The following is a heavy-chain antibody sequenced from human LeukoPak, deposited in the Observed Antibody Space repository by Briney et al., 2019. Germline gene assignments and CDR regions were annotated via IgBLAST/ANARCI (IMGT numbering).Heavy chain of an antibody. Sequence: PSDTLSLTCTVSASSINSYYWNWVRQPPGKGLEWIGYVYYSENIYYGPSLKSRVSISVDTSKKQFSLKMNSVTAADTAVYYCAAGITGRTIDYWGQGTLVTVSS. V-gene: IGHV4-59*01. CDR3: AAGITGRTIDY. D-gene: IGHD1-20*01. J-gene: IGHJ4*02. CDR2: VYYSENI. CDR1: ASSINSYY.